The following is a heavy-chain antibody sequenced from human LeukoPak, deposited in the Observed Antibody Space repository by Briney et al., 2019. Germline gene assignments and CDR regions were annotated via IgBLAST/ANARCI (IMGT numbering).Heavy chain of an antibody. CDR2: INPNSGST. J-gene: IGHJ4*02. Sequence: ASAKVSCKASGYTFTAYYIHWVRQAPGQGLEWMGWINPNSGSTNYAQKFQGRVTVTRDTSISTAYMELSRLRSDDTAMYYCARYKLSGTYYDSDYWGQGTLVTVSS. CDR3: ARYKLSGTYYDSDY. V-gene: IGHV1-2*02. CDR1: GYTFTAYY. D-gene: IGHD1-26*01.